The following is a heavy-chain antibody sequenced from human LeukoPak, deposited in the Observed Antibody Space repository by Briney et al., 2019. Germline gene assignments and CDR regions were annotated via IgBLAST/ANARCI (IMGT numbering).Heavy chain of an antibody. CDR3: AKEAERFSLLWFGEADDAFDI. CDR2: ISGSGGST. Sequence: PGGSLRLSCAASGFTFSSYGMSWVRQAPGKGLEWVSAISGSGGSTYYADSVKGRFTISRDNSKNTLYLQMNSLRAEDTAVYYCAKEAERFSLLWFGEADDAFDIWGQGTMVTVSS. J-gene: IGHJ3*02. V-gene: IGHV3-23*01. CDR1: GFTFSSYG. D-gene: IGHD3-10*01.